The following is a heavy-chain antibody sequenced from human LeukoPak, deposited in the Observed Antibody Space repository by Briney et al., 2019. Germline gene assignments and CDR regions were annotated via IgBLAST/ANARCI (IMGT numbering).Heavy chain of an antibody. Sequence: QSGGSLRLSCAASGFTVSTYSMNWVRQAPGKGLEWVSYISSSSNTIYYADSVKGRFTISRDNAKNSLYLQMNSLRAEDTAVYYCARDPGVQPRAYYYGMDVWGQGTTVTVSS. J-gene: IGHJ6*02. CDR2: ISSSSNTI. CDR3: ARDPGVQPRAYYYGMDV. D-gene: IGHD6-13*01. V-gene: IGHV3-48*04. CDR1: GFTVSTYS.